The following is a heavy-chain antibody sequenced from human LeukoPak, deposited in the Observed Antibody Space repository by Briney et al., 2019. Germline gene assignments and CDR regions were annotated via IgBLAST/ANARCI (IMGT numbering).Heavy chain of an antibody. V-gene: IGHV4-4*07. CDR1: GGSISSYY. Sequence: PSETLSLTCTVSGGSISSYYWSWIRQPAGKGLEWIGRIYTSGSTNYNPSLKSRVTMSVDTSKNQFSLKLSSVTAADTAVYYCARSPGGWYGPSYYYYYMDVWGKGTTVTISS. CDR2: IYTSGST. CDR3: ARSPGGWYGPSYYYYYMDV. J-gene: IGHJ6*03. D-gene: IGHD6-19*01.